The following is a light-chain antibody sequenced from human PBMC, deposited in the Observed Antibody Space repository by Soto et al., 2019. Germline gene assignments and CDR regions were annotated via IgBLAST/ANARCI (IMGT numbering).Light chain of an antibody. Sequence: EIVFTQSPGTLSLSPGVRATLSCRPSLSVFGNLAWYQQKPGQAPRLLIYGASTRATGIPARFSGSGSGTEFTLTISSLQSKDSAVYYCHQYNNWPPLTFGQGTRLEI. CDR2: GAS. V-gene: IGKV3-15*01. J-gene: IGKJ5*01. CDR3: HQYNNWPPLT. CDR1: LSVFGN.